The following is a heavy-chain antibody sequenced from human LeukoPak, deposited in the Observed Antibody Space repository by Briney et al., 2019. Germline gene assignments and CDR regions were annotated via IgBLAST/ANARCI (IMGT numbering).Heavy chain of an antibody. CDR3: AKVSRGMGVDY. J-gene: IGHJ4*02. CDR1: GFTFSSYA. V-gene: IGHV3-23*01. D-gene: IGHD3-10*01. Sequence: GGSLRLSFEASGFTFSSYAMTGVRQAPGKGREWVSAISGSGGSTYYADSVKGRFTISRDNSKNTLYLQMNSLRAEDTAVYYCAKVSRGMGVDYWGQGTLVTVSS. CDR2: ISGSGGST.